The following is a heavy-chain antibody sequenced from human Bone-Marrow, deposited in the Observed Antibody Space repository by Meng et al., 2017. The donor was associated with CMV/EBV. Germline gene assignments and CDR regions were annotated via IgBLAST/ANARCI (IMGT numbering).Heavy chain of an antibody. CDR1: GGSISSSSYY. CDR2: IYYSGST. J-gene: IGHJ3*02. Sequence: SETLSLTCTVSGGSISSSSYYWGWIRQPPGKGLEWIGSIYYSGSTYYNPSLKSRVTISVDTSKNQFSLKLSSVTAADTAVYYCARDGYNLPLDSWGQGTMVTVSS. D-gene: IGHD5-24*01. CDR3: ARDGYNLPLDS. V-gene: IGHV4-39*07.